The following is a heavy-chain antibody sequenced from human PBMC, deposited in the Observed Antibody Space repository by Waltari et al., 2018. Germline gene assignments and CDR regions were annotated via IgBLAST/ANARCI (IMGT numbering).Heavy chain of an antibody. Sequence: EVQLVESGGGLVQPGRSLRLSCAASGFTFDDYAMHWVRQAPGKGLEWVSGISWNSGSIGYADSVKGRFTISRDNAKNSLYLQMNSLRAEDTALYYCAKDMGYSSGLNAFDIWGQGTMVTVSS. CDR1: GFTFDDYA. D-gene: IGHD6-19*01. V-gene: IGHV3-9*01. CDR3: AKDMGYSSGLNAFDI. J-gene: IGHJ3*02. CDR2: ISWNSGSI.